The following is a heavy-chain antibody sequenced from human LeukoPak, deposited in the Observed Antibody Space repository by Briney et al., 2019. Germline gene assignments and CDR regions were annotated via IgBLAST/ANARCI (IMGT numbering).Heavy chain of an antibody. J-gene: IGHJ4*02. CDR3: AKEGRSLQTY. D-gene: IGHD5-24*01. V-gene: IGHV3-7*03. CDR1: GFTFSSYG. CDR2: IKEDGTET. Sequence: GGSLRLSCAASGFTFSSYGMSWVRLAPGKGLEWVANIKEDGTETYYVDSVKGRFTTSRDNAKNSLYLQMNSLRVEDTAVYYCAKEGRSLQTYWGQGTLVTVSS.